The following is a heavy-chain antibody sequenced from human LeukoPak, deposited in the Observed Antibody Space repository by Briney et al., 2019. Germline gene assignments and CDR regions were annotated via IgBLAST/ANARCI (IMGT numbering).Heavy chain of an antibody. V-gene: IGHV1-69*13. CDR1: GGTFSSYA. CDR3: ASEAQGGLGATSYYFDY. D-gene: IGHD1-26*01. J-gene: IGHJ4*02. CDR2: IIPIFGTA. Sequence: SVKVSCKASGGTFSSYAISWVRQAPGQGLEWMGGIIPIFGTANYAQKFQGRVTITADESTSTAYMELSSLRSEDTAVYYCASEAQGGLGATSYYFDYWGQGTLVTVSS.